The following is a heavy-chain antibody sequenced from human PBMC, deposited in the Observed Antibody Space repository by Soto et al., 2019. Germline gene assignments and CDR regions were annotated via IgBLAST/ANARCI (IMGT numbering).Heavy chain of an antibody. J-gene: IGHJ4*02. V-gene: IGHV1-3*01. CDR2: INAGNGNT. CDR1: GYTFTSYA. Sequence: QVQLVQSGAEVKKPGASVKVSCKASGYTFTSYAMHWVRQAPGQRLEWMGWINAGNGNTKYSQKFQGRVTITRDTSASTAYRELISLRSEDTAVYYCARSVVVVTAADYCGPGSLVTVSS. CDR3: ARSVVVVTAADY. D-gene: IGHD2-21*02.